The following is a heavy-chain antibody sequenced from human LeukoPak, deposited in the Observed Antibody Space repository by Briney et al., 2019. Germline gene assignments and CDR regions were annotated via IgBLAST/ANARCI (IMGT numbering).Heavy chain of an antibody. V-gene: IGHV4-4*07. CDR3: AREGDIVVVPAALDAFDI. CDR2: IYTSGST. J-gene: IGHJ3*02. CDR1: GGSISSYY. Sequence: SETLSLTCTVSGGSISSYYWSWIRQPAGKGLEWIGRIYTSGSTNYNPSLKSRVTMSVDTSKNQFSLKLSSVTAADTAVYYCAREGDIVVVPAALDAFDIWGQGTMATVSS. D-gene: IGHD2-2*01.